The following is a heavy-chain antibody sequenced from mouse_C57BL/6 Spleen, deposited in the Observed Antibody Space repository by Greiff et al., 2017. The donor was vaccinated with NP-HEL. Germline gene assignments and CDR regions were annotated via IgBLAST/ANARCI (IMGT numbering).Heavy chain of an antibody. V-gene: IGHV1-66*01. CDR2: IYPGSGNT. CDR3: ARRMVRGYFDV. J-gene: IGHJ1*03. CDR1: GYSFTIYY. Sequence: QVQLQQSGPELVKPGASVKISCKASGYSFTIYYIHWVKQRPGQGLEWIGWIYPGSGNTKYNEKFKGKATLTADTSSSTAYMQLSSLTSEDSAVYYCARRMVRGYFDVWGTGTTVTVSS. D-gene: IGHD2-3*01.